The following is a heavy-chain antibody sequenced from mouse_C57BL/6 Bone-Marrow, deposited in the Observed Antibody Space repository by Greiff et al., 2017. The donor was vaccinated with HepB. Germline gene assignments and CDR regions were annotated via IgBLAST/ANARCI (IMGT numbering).Heavy chain of an antibody. D-gene: IGHD2-1*01. CDR1: GFTFSDYY. Sequence: EVHLVESEGGLVQPGRSMKLSCTASGFTFSDYYMAWVRQVPEKGLEWVANINYDGSSTYYLDSLKSRFIISRDNAKNILYLQMSSLKSEDTATYYCARDRGGNSSYFDYWGQGTTLTVSS. V-gene: IGHV5-16*01. CDR2: INYDGSST. CDR3: ARDRGGNSSYFDY. J-gene: IGHJ2*01.